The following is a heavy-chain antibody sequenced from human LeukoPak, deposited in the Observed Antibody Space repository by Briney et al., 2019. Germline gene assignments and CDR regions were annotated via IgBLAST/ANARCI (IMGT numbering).Heavy chain of an antibody. V-gene: IGHV4-59*01. CDR3: ARASETAMVTL. CDR2: IYYSGSI. Sequence: PSETLSLTCTVSGGSISSYYWSWIRQPPGKGLEWIGYIYYSGSINYNPSLKSRVIISVDKSKNQFSLKLTSVTAADTAVYYCARASETAMVTLWGQGTLVTVSS. D-gene: IGHD5-18*01. CDR1: GGSISSYY. J-gene: IGHJ4*02.